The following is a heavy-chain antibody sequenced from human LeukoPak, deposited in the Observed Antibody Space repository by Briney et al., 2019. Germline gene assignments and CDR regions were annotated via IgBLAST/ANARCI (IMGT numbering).Heavy chain of an antibody. CDR3: ARADPIVVVPAAINYYYYMDV. Sequence: GASVKVSCKASGYTFTGYYMHRVRQAPGQGLEWMGWINPNSGGTNYAQKFQGRVTMTRDTSISTAYMELSRLRSDDTAVYYSARADPIVVVPAAINYYYYMDVWGKGTTVTVSS. J-gene: IGHJ6*03. D-gene: IGHD2-2*01. CDR2: INPNSGGT. CDR1: GYTFTGYY. V-gene: IGHV1-2*02.